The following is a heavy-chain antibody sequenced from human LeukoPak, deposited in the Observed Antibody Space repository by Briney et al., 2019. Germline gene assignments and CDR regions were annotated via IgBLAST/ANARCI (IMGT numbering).Heavy chain of an antibody. Sequence: ASETLSLTCTVSGGSNNSYYWSWIRQPPGKGLEWIGYIYYSGSTNYNPSLKSRVTISVDTSKNQFSLKLSSVTAADTAVYYCARDHVVRSTGRFDPWGQGTLVTVSS. CDR1: GGSNNSYY. D-gene: IGHD1-26*01. V-gene: IGHV4-59*01. J-gene: IGHJ5*02. CDR3: ARDHVVRSTGRFDP. CDR2: IYYSGST.